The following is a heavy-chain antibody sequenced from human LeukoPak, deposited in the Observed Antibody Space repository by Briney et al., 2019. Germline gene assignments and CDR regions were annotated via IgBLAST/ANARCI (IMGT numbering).Heavy chain of an antibody. D-gene: IGHD1-14*01. CDR1: GFTFSSYS. V-gene: IGHV3-21*04. CDR3: AKIPLITDY. Sequence: GGSLRLSCAASGFTFSSYSMNWVRQAPGKGLEWVSSISSSSSYIYYADSVKGRFTISRDNFKNTLYLQLNSLRAEDTAVYYCAKIPLITDYWGQGTLVTVSS. CDR2: ISSSSSYI. J-gene: IGHJ4*02.